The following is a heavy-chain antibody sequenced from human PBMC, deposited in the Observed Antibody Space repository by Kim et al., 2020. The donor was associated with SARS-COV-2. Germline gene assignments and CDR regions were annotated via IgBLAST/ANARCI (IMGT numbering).Heavy chain of an antibody. CDR1: GGSISSYY. V-gene: IGHV4-59*01. CDR3: ARGGVVGATDY. Sequence: SETLSLTCTVSGGSISSYYWSWIRQPPGKGLEWIGYIYYSGSTNYNPSLKSRVTISVDTSKNQFSLKLSSVTAADTAVYYCARGGVVGATDYWGQGTLVTVSS. J-gene: IGHJ4*02. D-gene: IGHD1-26*01. CDR2: IYYSGST.